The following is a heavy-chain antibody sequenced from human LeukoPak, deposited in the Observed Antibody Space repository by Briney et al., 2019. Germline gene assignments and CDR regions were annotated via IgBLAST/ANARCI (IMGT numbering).Heavy chain of an antibody. CDR1: GFTFSSYG. V-gene: IGHV3-33*01. D-gene: IGHD2-21*01. Sequence: GGSLRLSCAASGFTFSSYGMHWVRQAPGKGLEWVAVIWYDGSNKYYADSVKGRFTISRDNSKNTLYLQMNSLRAEDTAVYYCAREFVTRGAFDIWGQGTMVTVSS. CDR2: IWYDGSNK. CDR3: AREFVTRGAFDI. J-gene: IGHJ3*02.